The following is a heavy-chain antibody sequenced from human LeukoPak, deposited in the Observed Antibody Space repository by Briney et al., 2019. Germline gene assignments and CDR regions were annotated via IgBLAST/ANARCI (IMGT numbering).Heavy chain of an antibody. CDR2: IDPNNGDT. J-gene: IGHJ3*02. CDR1: AYTFSGYY. V-gene: IGHV1-2*02. D-gene: IGHD2-8*01. Sequence: TSVKVSCKASAYTFSGYYLHWVRQAPGQGPEWMGWIDPNNGDTDYAQKFQGRVTMTRDRSISTAYMELSRLTSDDTAVYYFARRSRNGLYAFDIWGQGTMVTVSS. CDR3: ARRSRNGLYAFDI.